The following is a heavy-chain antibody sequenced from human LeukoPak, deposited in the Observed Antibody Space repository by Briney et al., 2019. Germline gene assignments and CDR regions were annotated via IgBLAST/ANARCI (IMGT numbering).Heavy chain of an antibody. Sequence: ASVKVSCKASGYTFTSYFMHWVRQAPGQGLEWMGIINPSGVSTSYAQKFQGRVTMTRDMSTSTVYMELSSLRSEDTAFYYCARGGYYYDSSGYYFPFDPWGQGTLVTVSS. CDR1: GYTFTSYF. CDR2: INPSGVST. CDR3: ARGGYYYDSSGYYFPFDP. J-gene: IGHJ5*02. V-gene: IGHV1-46*01. D-gene: IGHD3-22*01.